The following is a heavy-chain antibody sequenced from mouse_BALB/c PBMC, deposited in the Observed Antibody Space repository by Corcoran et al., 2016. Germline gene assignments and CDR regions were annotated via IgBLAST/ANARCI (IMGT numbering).Heavy chain of an antibody. CDR3: ARSAGSSYGRAMDY. V-gene: IGHV9-1*02. Sequence: QIQLVQSGPELKKPGETVKISCKASGYTFTNYGMNWVKQGPGKGLKWMGWINTYTGEPTYADDFKGRFAFSLETSASTAYLQINNLKNEDMATYFCARSAGSSYGRAMDYWGQGTSVTVSS. D-gene: IGHD1-1*01. CDR1: GYTFTNYG. CDR2: INTYTGEP. J-gene: IGHJ4*01.